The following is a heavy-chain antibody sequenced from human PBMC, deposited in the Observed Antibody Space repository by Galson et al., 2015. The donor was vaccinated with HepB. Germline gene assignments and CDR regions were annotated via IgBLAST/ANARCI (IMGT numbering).Heavy chain of an antibody. D-gene: IGHD2-15*01. CDR3: ARAAGAYCSGGSCSSGYYFDY. CDR1: GFTFSSYA. V-gene: IGHV3-30-3*01. J-gene: IGHJ4*02. Sequence: SLRLSCAASGFTFSSYAMHWVRQAPGKGLEWVAVISYDGSNKYYADSVKGRFTISRDNSKNTLYLQMNSLRAEDTAVYYCARAAGAYCSGGSCSSGYYFDYWGQGTLVTVSS. CDR2: ISYDGSNK.